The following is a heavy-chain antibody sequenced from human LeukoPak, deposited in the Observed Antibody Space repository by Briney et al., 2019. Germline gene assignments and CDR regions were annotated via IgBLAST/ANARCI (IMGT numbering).Heavy chain of an antibody. J-gene: IGHJ6*03. CDR2: ISGSGGST. V-gene: IGHV3-23*01. Sequence: GGSLRLSCAASGFTFSTYTMSWVRQAPGKGLEWVSVISGSGGSTYYADSVKGRFTISRDNSKNTLYLQMNSLRAEDTALYYCAKVGGYSSSSIYYYYMDVWGKGATVTVSS. D-gene: IGHD6-6*01. CDR1: GFTFSTYT. CDR3: AKVGGYSSSSIYYYYMDV.